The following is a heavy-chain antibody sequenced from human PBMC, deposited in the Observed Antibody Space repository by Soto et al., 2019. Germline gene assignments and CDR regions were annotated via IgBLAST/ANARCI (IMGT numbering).Heavy chain of an antibody. CDR1: GYSISSGYY. J-gene: IGHJ4*02. D-gene: IGHD5-12*01. CDR2: LYHSGST. Sequence: PSETLSLTCAVSGYSISSGYYWGWIRQPPGTGLEWIGSLYHSGSTYYNPSLRSRVTISVDTSKNQFSLKLSSVTAADTAVYYCAREEVIGGYVGWGQGTLVTVSS. V-gene: IGHV4-38-2*02. CDR3: AREEVIGGYVG.